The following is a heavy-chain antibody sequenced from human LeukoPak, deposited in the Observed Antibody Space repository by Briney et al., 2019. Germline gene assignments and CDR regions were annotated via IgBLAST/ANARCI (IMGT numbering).Heavy chain of an antibody. CDR1: GFTFHNYA. V-gene: IGHV3-23*01. J-gene: IGHJ5*02. D-gene: IGHD3-10*01. Sequence: GGSLRLSCAASGFTFHNYAMSWVRQAPGKGLEWASLIGGNRGYTYYSGSVKGRFTISRDNSRNTLYLQMTSLRVDDTAVYFCATERPLSTGTYYNAWGQGTLVIVSS. CDR3: ATERPLSTGTYYNA. CDR2: IGGNRGYT.